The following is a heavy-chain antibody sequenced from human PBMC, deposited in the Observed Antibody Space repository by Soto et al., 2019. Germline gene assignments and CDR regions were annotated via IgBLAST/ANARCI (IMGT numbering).Heavy chain of an antibody. D-gene: IGHD4-4*01. J-gene: IGHJ5*02. CDR3: SVGSNSSTKNNWFDP. Sequence: TLSLTCTVSGGSISSGGYYWSWIRQHPGKGLEWIGYIYYSGSTYYTPTLKSRVTISVDTSKNQFSLKLSSVTAADTAVYYCSVGSNSSTKNNWFDPWGQGTLVTVSS. CDR2: IYYSGST. V-gene: IGHV4-31*03. CDR1: GGSISSGGYY.